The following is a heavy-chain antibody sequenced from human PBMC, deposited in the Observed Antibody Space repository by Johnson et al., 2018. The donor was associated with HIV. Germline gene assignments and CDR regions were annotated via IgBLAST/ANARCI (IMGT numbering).Heavy chain of an antibody. J-gene: IGHJ3*02. Sequence: QVQLVESGGGVVQPGRSLRLSCAASGFTFSSYAMHWVRQAPGKGLEWVAVISHDGRNKYPSDSVKGRFTLSRDNSKNTLYLQMSSLRGEDTAVYYCARARMAVAVFHAFDIWGQGTVVTVSS. D-gene: IGHD6-19*01. CDR3: ARARMAVAVFHAFDI. CDR1: GFTFSSYA. CDR2: ISHDGRNK. V-gene: IGHV3-30*04.